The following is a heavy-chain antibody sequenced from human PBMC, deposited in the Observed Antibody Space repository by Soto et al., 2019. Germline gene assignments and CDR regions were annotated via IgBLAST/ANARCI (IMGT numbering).Heavy chain of an antibody. Sequence: GGSLRLSCAASGFTFSSYGMHWVRQAPGKGLEWVAVISYDGSNKYYADSVKGRFTISRDNSKNTLYLQMNSLRAEDTAVYYCAKDLWYSSSSGSFDYWGQGTLVTVSS. CDR2: ISYDGSNK. CDR1: GFTFSSYG. D-gene: IGHD6-6*01. J-gene: IGHJ4*02. CDR3: AKDLWYSSSSGSFDY. V-gene: IGHV3-30*18.